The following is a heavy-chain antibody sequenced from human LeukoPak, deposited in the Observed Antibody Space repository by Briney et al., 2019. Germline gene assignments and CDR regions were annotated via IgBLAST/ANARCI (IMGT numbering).Heavy chain of an antibody. Sequence: GGSLRLSCAASGFTFSGSVMHWVRQASGKGLEWVSSISGSSSYIYYTDSVKGRFTISRDNSKNTLYLQMNSLRAEDTAVYYCAKDWGLRLYYFDYWGQGTLVTVSS. D-gene: IGHD5-12*01. CDR3: AKDWGLRLYYFDY. V-gene: IGHV3-21*01. CDR2: ISGSSSYI. CDR1: GFTFSGSV. J-gene: IGHJ4*02.